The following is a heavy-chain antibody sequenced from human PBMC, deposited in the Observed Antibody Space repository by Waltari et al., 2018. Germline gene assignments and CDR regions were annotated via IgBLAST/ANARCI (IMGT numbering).Heavy chain of an antibody. V-gene: IGHV3-30*02. CDR3: AKDHRIVGATLYD. D-gene: IGHD1-26*01. J-gene: IGHJ4*02. CDR2: IRYDGSNK. Sequence: QVQLVESGGGVVQPGGSLRLSCAASGFTFSIYGMHWVRQAPGKGLEWVAFIRYDGSNKYYADSVKGRFTISRDNSKNTLYLQMNSLRAEDTAVYYCAKDHRIVGATLYDWGQGTLVTVSS. CDR1: GFTFSIYG.